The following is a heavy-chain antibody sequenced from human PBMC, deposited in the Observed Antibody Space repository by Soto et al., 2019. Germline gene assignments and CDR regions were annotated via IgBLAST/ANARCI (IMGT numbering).Heavy chain of an antibody. CDR3: ARAPIAAAGTWVDY. Sequence: SVKVSCKASGGTFSSYAISWVRQAPGQGLEWMGRIIPILGIANYAQKFQGRVTITADKSTSTAYMELSSLRSEDTAVYYCARAPIAAAGTWVDYWGQGTLVTVSS. CDR2: IIPILGIA. CDR1: GGTFSSYA. D-gene: IGHD6-13*01. J-gene: IGHJ4*02. V-gene: IGHV1-69*04.